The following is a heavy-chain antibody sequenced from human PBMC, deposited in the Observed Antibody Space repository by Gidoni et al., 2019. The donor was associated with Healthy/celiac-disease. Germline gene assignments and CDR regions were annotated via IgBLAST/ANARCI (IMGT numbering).Heavy chain of an antibody. CDR1: GGTFSSYA. Sequence: QVQLVQSGAEVKKPGSSVKVSCKASGGTFSSYAISWVRQAPGQGLEWIGWIIPIFGTANYAQKFQGRVTITADESTITAYMELSSLRSEDTAVYYCAREAHNCSGGSCYPGWFDPWGQGTLVTVSS. J-gene: IGHJ5*02. D-gene: IGHD2-15*01. CDR2: IIPIFGTA. V-gene: IGHV1-69*01. CDR3: AREAHNCSGGSCYPGWFDP.